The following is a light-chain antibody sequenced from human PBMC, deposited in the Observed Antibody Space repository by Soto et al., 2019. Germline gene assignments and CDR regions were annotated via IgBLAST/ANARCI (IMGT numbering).Light chain of an antibody. CDR3: AAWDDSLNGWV. CDR2: SND. J-gene: IGLJ3*02. V-gene: IGLV1-44*01. Sequence: SVLSQPPSASGTPGQRVTISCSGSSSNIGSNSVSWYQQLPGTAPKLLMYSNDQRPSGVPDRFSGSKSGTSASLAISGLQSEDEADYYCAAWDDSLNGWVFGGGTRLTVL. CDR1: SSNIGSNS.